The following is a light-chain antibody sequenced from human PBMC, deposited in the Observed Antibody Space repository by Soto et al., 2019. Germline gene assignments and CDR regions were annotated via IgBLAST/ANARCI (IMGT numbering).Light chain of an antibody. CDR3: AAWDDSLNGPV. J-gene: IGLJ2*01. V-gene: IGLV1-44*01. CDR1: SSNIGTYT. Sequence: QSVLTQPPSASGTPGQRVTISCSGSSSNIGTYTVDWYQQVPGTAPKLLIYSNHQRPSGVPDRFSGSRSGTSASLAISGLQPEDEADYYCAAWDDSLNGPVFGGGTKLTVL. CDR2: SNH.